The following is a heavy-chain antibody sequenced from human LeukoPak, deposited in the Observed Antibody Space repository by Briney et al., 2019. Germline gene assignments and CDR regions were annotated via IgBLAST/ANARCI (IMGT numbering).Heavy chain of an antibody. CDR1: GFTFSDHS. V-gene: IGHV3-48*01. CDR3: VRGETATSGTSFDY. Sequence: PGGSLRLSCVASGFTFSDHSLNWVRQAPGKGLDWLSYISSRSVTVLYAESVKGRFTISRDNAKNILYLQMNSLRPEDTALYYCVRGETATSGTSFDYWGQGALVTAST. J-gene: IGHJ4*02. CDR2: ISSRSVTV. D-gene: IGHD1-7*01.